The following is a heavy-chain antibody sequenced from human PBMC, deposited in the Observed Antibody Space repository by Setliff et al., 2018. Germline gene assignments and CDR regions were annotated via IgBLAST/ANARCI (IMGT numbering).Heavy chain of an antibody. CDR3: ARINFYVSSGYYYASDN. CDR2: IKSYNGDT. V-gene: IGHV1-18*01. CDR1: GYTFTNYG. J-gene: IGHJ4*02. Sequence: ASVKVSCKASGYTFTNYGISWVRQAPGQGLEWMGYIKSYNGDTNYPQKFLGRVTMTTGTSTSTAYMELRSLRPDDTAVYYCARINFYVSSGYYYASDNWGQGTLVTVSS. D-gene: IGHD3-22*01.